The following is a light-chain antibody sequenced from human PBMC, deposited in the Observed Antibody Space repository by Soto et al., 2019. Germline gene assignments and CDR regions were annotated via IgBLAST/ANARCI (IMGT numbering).Light chain of an antibody. CDR2: DVS. V-gene: IGLV2-14*01. Sequence: QSALTQPASVSGSPGQSITISCTGTSSDVGTYNYVSWYQQHPGKAPKLMIYDVSNRPSGVSDRFSGSKSGNTASLTISGLQAEDEADYYCSSYTGSSTSLVFGGGTKVTVL. CDR3: SSYTGSSTSLV. CDR1: SSDVGTYNY. J-gene: IGLJ2*01.